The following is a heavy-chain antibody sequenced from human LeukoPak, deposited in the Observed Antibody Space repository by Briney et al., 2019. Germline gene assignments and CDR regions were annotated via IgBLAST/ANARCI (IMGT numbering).Heavy chain of an antibody. J-gene: IGHJ4*02. V-gene: IGHV1-69*04. D-gene: IGHD1-7*01. CDR2: IIPILGIA. CDR3: AREKTGTKYYFDY. CDR1: GGTFSSYT. Sequence: ASVKVSCKASGGTFSSYTINWVRQAPGQGLEWMGRIIPILGIANYAQKFQGRVTITADKSTSTAYMELSSLRSEDTAVYYCAREKTGTKYYFDYWGQGTLVTVSS.